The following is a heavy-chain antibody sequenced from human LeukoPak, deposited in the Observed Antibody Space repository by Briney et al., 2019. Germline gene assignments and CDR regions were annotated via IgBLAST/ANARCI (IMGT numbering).Heavy chain of an antibody. V-gene: IGHV3-23*01. D-gene: IGHD1-26*01. Sequence: GGSLRLSCAASGFTFSSYAMSWVRQAPGKGLEWVSAISGSGGSTYYADSVKGRFTIPRDNSKNTLYLQMNSLRAEDTAVYYCAKGGGSSTYAFDIWGQGTMVTGSS. CDR3: AKGGGSSTYAFDI. CDR2: ISGSGGST. CDR1: GFTFSSYA. J-gene: IGHJ3*02.